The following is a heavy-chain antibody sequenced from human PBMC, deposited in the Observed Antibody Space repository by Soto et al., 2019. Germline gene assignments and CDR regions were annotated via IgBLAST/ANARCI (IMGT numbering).Heavy chain of an antibody. D-gene: IGHD3-16*01. CDR1: GYTFTSYG. CDR2: ISAYNGNT. V-gene: IGHV1-18*01. J-gene: IGHJ4*02. Sequence: ASVKVSCKASGYTFTSYGISWVRQAPGQGLEWMGWISAYNGNTNYAQKLQGRVTMTTDTSTSTAYMELRSLRSDDTAVYYCAREDMITFGGANFDYWGQGTLVTVSS. CDR3: AREDMITFGGANFDY.